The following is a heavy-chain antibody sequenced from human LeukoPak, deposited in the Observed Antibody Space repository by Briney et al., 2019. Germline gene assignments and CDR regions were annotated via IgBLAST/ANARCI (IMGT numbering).Heavy chain of an antibody. CDR1: GFTFSSYG. Sequence: GRSLRLSCAASGFTFSSYGMHWVRQAPGKGLEWVASLNQDGSEKYYVDSVKGRFTISRDNAQKSLYLEMKSLSAKDTAVYYCARAVTSTEGYWGQGTLVTVSS. V-gene: IGHV3-7*03. J-gene: IGHJ4*02. CDR2: LNQDGSEK. CDR3: ARAVTSTEGY.